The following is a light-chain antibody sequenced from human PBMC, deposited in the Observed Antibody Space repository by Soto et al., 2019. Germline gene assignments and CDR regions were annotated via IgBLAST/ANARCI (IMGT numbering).Light chain of an antibody. CDR1: QGISSA. CDR2: DAS. V-gene: IGKV1-13*02. CDR3: QQFNSYPPT. J-gene: IGKJ2*01. Sequence: AIQLTQSPSSLSASVGDRVTITCRTSQGISSALAWYQQKPGKAPKLLIYDASSLESGVPSRFSGSGSGTDFPITISRLQAEDFATYYCQQFNSYPPTFGQGTKLEIK.